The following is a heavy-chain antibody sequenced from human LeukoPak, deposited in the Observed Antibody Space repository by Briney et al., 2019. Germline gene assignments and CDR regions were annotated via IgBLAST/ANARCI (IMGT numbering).Heavy chain of an antibody. CDR1: GGTFSSYA. J-gene: IGHJ4*02. CDR2: IIPIFGTA. Sequence: SVKVSCKASGGTFSSYAISWVRQAPGQGLEWMGGIIPIFGTANYAQKFQGRVTITADKSTSTAYMELSSLRSEDTAVYYCARDGDYDWGVGCFDYWGQGTLVTVSS. CDR3: ARDGDYDWGVGCFDY. V-gene: IGHV1-69*06. D-gene: IGHD3-16*01.